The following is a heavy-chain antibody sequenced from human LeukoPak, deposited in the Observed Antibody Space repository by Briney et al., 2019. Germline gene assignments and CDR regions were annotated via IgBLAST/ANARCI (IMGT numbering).Heavy chain of an antibody. CDR2: ISGSGGST. Sequence: GGSLRLSCAASGFTFSSYAMTWVRQAPGKGLEWVSGISGSGGSTDYADSVKGRFTISRDNSKNTLYLQMNSLRAKDTAVYYCAKDATDGYGDYPLDYWGQGTLVTVSS. D-gene: IGHD4-17*01. V-gene: IGHV3-23*01. J-gene: IGHJ4*02. CDR3: AKDATDGYGDYPLDY. CDR1: GFTFSSYA.